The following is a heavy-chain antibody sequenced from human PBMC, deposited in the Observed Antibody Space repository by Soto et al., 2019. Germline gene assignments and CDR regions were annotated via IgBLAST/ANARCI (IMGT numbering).Heavy chain of an antibody. CDR1: GFTFSRYS. CDR3: ARIDRELRELLNVFDI. J-gene: IGHJ3*02. Sequence: QVQLVESGGGVVQPGTSLRLSCAASGFTFSRYSIHWVRQAPGKGLEWVAAMSYNENNKYYADSVKGRFTISRDNSKSTVFLKMNSLGAEDTAVYYCARIDRELRELLNVFDIWGQGTMVTVSS. D-gene: IGHD1-7*01. CDR2: MSYNENNK. V-gene: IGHV3-30*04.